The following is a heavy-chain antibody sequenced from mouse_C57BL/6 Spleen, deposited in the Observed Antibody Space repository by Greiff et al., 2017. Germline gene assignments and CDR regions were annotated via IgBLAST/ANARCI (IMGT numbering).Heavy chain of an antibody. CDR2: SRNKANDYTT. D-gene: IGHD2-5*01. CDR1: GFTFSDFY. V-gene: IGHV7-1*01. Sequence: DVKLVESGGGLVQSGRSLRLSCATSGFTFSDFYMEWVRQAPGKGLEWIAASRNKANDYTTEYSASVKGRFIVSRDTSQSILYLQMNALRAEDTAIYYCARDALAYYSNSWYFDVWGTGTTVTVSS. CDR3: ARDALAYYSNSWYFDV. J-gene: IGHJ1*03.